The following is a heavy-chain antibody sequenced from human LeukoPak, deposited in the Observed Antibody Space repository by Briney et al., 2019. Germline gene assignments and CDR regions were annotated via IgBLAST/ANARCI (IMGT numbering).Heavy chain of an antibody. D-gene: IGHD2-15*01. CDR2: IYHSGTT. CDR3: TRLSHVAGAPKVSWFDP. CDR1: AYSISNGWL. Sequence: SETLSLTCTVSAYSISNGWLWGWIRQPPGKGLEWIASIYHSGTTYFNPSLKSRVTMSVDTSKNQFSLKLTSVTAADTAVYYCTRLSHVAGAPKVSWFDPWGQGILVTVSS. V-gene: IGHV4-38-2*02. J-gene: IGHJ5*02.